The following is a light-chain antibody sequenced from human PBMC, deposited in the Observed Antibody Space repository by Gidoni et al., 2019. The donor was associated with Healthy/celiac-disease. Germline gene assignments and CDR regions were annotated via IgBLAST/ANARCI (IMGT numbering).Light chain of an antibody. CDR3: QQLNSYPPCS. V-gene: IGKV1-9*01. CDR1: QGISSY. J-gene: IGKJ2*04. Sequence: DIQLTQSPSFLSASVGDRVTITCRASQGISSYLAWYQQKPGKAPKLLIYAASTLQSGVPSRFSGSGSGTEFTLTISSLQPEDFATYYCQQLNSYPPCSFGQGTKLEIK. CDR2: AAS.